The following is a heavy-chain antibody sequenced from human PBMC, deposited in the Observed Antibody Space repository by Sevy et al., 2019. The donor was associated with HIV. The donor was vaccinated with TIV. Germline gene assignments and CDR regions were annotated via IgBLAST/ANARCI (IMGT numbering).Heavy chain of an antibody. J-gene: IGHJ6*03. CDR2: IYKTGST. D-gene: IGHD3-16*01. V-gene: IGHV4-61*01. CDR1: VGSVSSGTYY. CDR3: ARVPRGQLWYSGSLGGYYYHMDV. Sequence: SETLSLSCSVSVGSVSSGTYYWSWIRQPPGKGLEWIGHIYKTGSTNYKLSLQSRVTISVDTSTNQFSLRLRSVTAADTAVYYCARVPRGQLWYSGSLGGYYYHMDVWGKGTTVTVSS.